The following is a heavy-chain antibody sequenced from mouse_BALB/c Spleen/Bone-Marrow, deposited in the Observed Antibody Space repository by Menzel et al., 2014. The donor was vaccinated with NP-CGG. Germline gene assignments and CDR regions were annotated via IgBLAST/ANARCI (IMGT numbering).Heavy chain of an antibody. CDR3: SKNSNYSFDF. CDR2: ISNGGNYT. V-gene: IGHV5-9-4*01. J-gene: IGHJ2*01. CDR1: GFTFSDYA. Sequence: EVKLVESGGALVKPGGSLKLSCAASGFTFSDYAMSWVRQSPEKRLEWVAEISNGGNYTYYPDTVTGRFTISRDNAKNTLYLEMRSLRSEDTAMYYCSKNSNYSFDFWGQGTTLTGSS. D-gene: IGHD2-5*01.